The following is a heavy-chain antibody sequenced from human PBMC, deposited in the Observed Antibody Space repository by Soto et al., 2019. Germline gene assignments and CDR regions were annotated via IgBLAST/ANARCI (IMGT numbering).Heavy chain of an antibody. V-gene: IGHV3-66*01. CDR2: IYSGGST. D-gene: IGHD2-15*01. CDR1: GFTVSSNY. J-gene: IGHJ6*02. CDR3: ASPFYCSGGSCYSAYYYGMDV. Sequence: GGSLRLSCAASGFTVSSNYMSWVRQAPGKGLEWVSVIYSGGSTYYADSVKGRFTISRDNSKNTLYLQMNSLRAEDTAVYYCASPFYCSGGSCYSAYYYGMDVWGQGTTVTVSS.